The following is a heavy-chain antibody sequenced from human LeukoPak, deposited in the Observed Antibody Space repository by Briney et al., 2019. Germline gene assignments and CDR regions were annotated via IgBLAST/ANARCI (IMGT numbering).Heavy chain of an antibody. Sequence: ASVKVSCKASGYTFTSYGISWVRQAPGQGLEWMGWISDYNGNTNYAQKLQGRVTMTIDTSTSTAYMELRSLRSDDTAVYYCARGGDWNYVPEDWFDPWGQGTLVTVSS. J-gene: IGHJ5*02. V-gene: IGHV1-18*01. D-gene: IGHD1-7*01. CDR2: ISDYNGNT. CDR1: GYTFTSYG. CDR3: ARGGDWNYVPEDWFDP.